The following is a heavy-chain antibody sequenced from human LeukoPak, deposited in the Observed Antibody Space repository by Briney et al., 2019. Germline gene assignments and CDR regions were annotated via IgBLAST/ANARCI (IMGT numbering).Heavy chain of an antibody. CDR3: ARWASISREPGGFFDH. CDR2: IYYSGST. CDR1: GGSISSSSYY. J-gene: IGHJ4*02. Sequence: SETLSLTCTVSGGSISSSSYYWGWIRQPPGKGLEWIGSIYYSGSTYYSPSLKSRVTMSVDTSKNQFSLNLNSVTAADTAVYYCARWASISREPGGFFDHWGQGTLVTVSS. D-gene: IGHD1-14*01. V-gene: IGHV4-39*01.